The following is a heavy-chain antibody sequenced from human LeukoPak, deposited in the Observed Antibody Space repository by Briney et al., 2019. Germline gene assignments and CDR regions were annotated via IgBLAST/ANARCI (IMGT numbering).Heavy chain of an antibody. V-gene: IGHV3-7*01. J-gene: IGHJ4*02. Sequence: GGSLRLSCAASGFTFSSYWMSWVRQAPGKGLEWVANIKEDGNEKYYVDSVKGRFAISRDNAKNSLYLQMNSLRAEDTAVYYFARSNDFRSGYLFDYWGQGTLVTVSS. CDR2: IKEDGNEK. CDR3: ARSNDFRSGYLFDY. CDR1: GFTFSSYW. D-gene: IGHD3-3*01.